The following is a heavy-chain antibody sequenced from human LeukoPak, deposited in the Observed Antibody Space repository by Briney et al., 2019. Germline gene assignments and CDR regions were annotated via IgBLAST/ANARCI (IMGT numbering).Heavy chain of an antibody. CDR1: GYTFTSYA. J-gene: IGHJ4*02. Sequence: ASVKVSCKASGYTFTSYAMHWVRQAPGQRLEWMGWINAGDGNTKYSQKFQGRVTITRDTSASTAYMELSSLRSEDTAVYYCAISYVDTAIFYWGQGTLVTVSS. V-gene: IGHV1-3*01. CDR2: INAGDGNT. CDR3: AISYVDTAIFY. D-gene: IGHD5-18*01.